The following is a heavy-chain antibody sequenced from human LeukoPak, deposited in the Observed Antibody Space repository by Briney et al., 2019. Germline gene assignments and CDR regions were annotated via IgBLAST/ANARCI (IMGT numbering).Heavy chain of an antibody. CDR2: INHSGST. CDR1: GGSFSGYY. V-gene: IGHV4-34*01. D-gene: IGHD1-26*01. CDR3: ATPSGSYYYYYGMDV. Sequence: NPSETLSLTCAVYGGSFSGYYWSWIRQPPGKGLEWIGEINHSGSTNYNPSLKSRVTISVGTSKNQFSLKLSSVTAADTAVYYCATPSGSYYYYYGMDVWGQGTTVTVSS. J-gene: IGHJ6*02.